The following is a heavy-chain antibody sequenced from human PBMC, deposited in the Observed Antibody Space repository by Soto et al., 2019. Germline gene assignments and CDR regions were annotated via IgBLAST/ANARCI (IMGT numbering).Heavy chain of an antibody. J-gene: IGHJ4*02. D-gene: IGHD3-22*01. CDR1: GGSISSGDYY. Sequence: SETLSLTCTVSGGSISSGDYYWSWIRQPPGKGLEWIGYIYYSGSTYYNPSLKSRVTISVDTSKNQFSLKLSSVTAADTAVYYCARITRGGYYPDYFDYWGQGTLVTVSS. CDR3: ARITRGGYYPDYFDY. CDR2: IYYSGST. V-gene: IGHV4-30-4*01.